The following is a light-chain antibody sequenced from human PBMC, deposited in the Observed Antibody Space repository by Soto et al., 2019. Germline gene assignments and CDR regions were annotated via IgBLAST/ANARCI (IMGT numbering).Light chain of an antibody. CDR2: AAT. Sequence: DIKMTQSPSSVSASVGDRVTITCRAAQGISTWLAWYQQKPGKAPELLIYAATILQNGVPSRFSGSGFGTDFTLTLTNLQPEDFGTYYCQPSSSFPPWTFGQGTKVEI. J-gene: IGKJ1*01. V-gene: IGKV1-12*01. CDR1: QGISTW. CDR3: QPSSSFPPWT.